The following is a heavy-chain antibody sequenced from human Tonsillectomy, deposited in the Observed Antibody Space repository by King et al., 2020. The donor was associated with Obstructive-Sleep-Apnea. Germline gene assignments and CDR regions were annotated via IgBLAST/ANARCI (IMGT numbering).Heavy chain of an antibody. CDR3: ARGRAL. CDR1: GGSISSGNYY. J-gene: IGHJ3*01. CDR2: IYNSVST. V-gene: IGHV4-39*07. Sequence: QLQESGPGLVKPSETLSLTCNVSGGSISSGNYYWGWIRQPPGKGLEWIGNIYNSVSTYYNPSLNSRVTISVDTSKNQFSLKLSSVTAADTAVYYCARGRALWGQGTMVTVSS.